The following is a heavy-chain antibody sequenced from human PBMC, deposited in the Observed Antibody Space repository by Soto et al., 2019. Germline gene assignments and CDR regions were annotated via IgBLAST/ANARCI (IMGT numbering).Heavy chain of an antibody. CDR1: GXTFSSYW. V-gene: IGHV3-7*01. CDR2: IKQDGSEK. J-gene: IGHJ5*02. CDR3: ARDTSRYCSSTSCLNWFDP. D-gene: IGHD2-2*01. Sequence: LRLSCAASGXTFSSYWMSWVRQAPGKGLEWVANIKQDGSEKYYVDSVKGRFTISRDNAKNSLYLQMNSLRAEDTAVYYCARDTSRYCSSTSCLNWFDPWGQGTLVTVSS.